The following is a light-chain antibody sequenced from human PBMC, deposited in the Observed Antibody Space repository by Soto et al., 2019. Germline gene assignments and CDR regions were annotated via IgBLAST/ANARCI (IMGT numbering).Light chain of an antibody. CDR2: AAS. V-gene: IGKV1-39*01. Sequence: DIQMTQSPSSLSASVGDRVTITCRASQTISSYLNWYQQKPGKAPKLLIYAASSLQSGVPLRFSGSGSGTDVSLTISSLQPEDFATYYCQQSYSTWTFGQGTKVEIK. J-gene: IGKJ1*01. CDR3: QQSYSTWT. CDR1: QTISSY.